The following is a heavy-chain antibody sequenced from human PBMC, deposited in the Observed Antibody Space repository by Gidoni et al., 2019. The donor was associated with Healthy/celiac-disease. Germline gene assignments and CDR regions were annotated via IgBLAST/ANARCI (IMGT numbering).Heavy chain of an antibody. D-gene: IGHD6-6*01. CDR1: GGSISSGSYY. Sequence: QVQLQESGPGLVKPSQTLSLTCTVSGGSISSGSYYWSWIRQPAGKGLEWIGRIYTSGSTNYNPSLKSRVTMSVDTSKNQFSLKLSSVTAADTAVYYCARGHRYSSSSFDYWGQGTLVTVSS. CDR3: ARGHRYSSSSFDY. J-gene: IGHJ4*02. V-gene: IGHV4-61*02. CDR2: IYTSGST.